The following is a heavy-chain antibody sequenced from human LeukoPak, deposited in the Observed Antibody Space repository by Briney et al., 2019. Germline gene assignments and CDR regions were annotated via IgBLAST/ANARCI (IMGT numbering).Heavy chain of an antibody. V-gene: IGHV3-48*03. CDR1: GFTFSSYE. J-gene: IGHJ6*03. CDR2: ISTGGSTI. Sequence: GGSLILSCLVSGFTFSSYEMNWVRQGPGKGLEWVSYISTGGSTIYYADSVKGRFTISRDNAKNPLYMQMNSLRAEDTAIYYCARADWNDDYYYYYMDVWGKGTTVTVSS. D-gene: IGHD1-1*01. CDR3: ARADWNDDYYYYYMDV.